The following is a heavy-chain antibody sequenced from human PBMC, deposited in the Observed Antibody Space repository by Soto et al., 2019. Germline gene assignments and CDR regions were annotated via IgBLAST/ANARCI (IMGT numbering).Heavy chain of an antibody. J-gene: IGHJ4*02. Sequence: PSETLSLTCTVSGASITSGGYYWSWIRQHPGKGLEWIGYIYYSGSTYYNPSLQSRVTISVDTSKNQFSLKLSSVTAADTAVYYCARAMTTVTTIDYWGQGTLVT. CDR2: IYYSGST. CDR1: GASITSGGYY. CDR3: ARAMTTVTTIDY. D-gene: IGHD4-17*01. V-gene: IGHV4-31*03.